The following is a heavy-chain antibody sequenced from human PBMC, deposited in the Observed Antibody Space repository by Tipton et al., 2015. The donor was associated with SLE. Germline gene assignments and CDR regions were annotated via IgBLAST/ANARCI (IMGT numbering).Heavy chain of an antibody. CDR2: INHSGST. Sequence: GLVKPSETLSLTCAVYGGSFSGYYWSWIRQPPGKGLEWIGEINHSGSTNYNPSLKSRVTISLDTSKNQFSLKLSSVTAADTAVYYCARVPRYSSVLYWGQGTLVTVSS. CDR1: GGSFSGYY. V-gene: IGHV4-34*01. D-gene: IGHD6-19*01. CDR3: ARVPRYSSVLY. J-gene: IGHJ4*02.